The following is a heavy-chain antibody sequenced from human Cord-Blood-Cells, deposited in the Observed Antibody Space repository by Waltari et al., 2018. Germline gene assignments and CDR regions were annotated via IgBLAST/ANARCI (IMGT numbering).Heavy chain of an antibody. J-gene: IGHJ4*02. CDR2: IKQDGSEK. CDR1: GFTFSSYW. D-gene: IGHD3-9*01. V-gene: IGHV3-7*01. Sequence: EVQLVESGGGLVQPGGSLRLSCAASGFTFSSYWMSWVRQAPGKGLGWVANIKQDGSEKYYVDSVKGRFTISRDNAKNSLYLQMNSLRAEDTAVYYCASVFFDWLLCYWGQGTLVTVSS. CDR3: ASVFFDWLLCY.